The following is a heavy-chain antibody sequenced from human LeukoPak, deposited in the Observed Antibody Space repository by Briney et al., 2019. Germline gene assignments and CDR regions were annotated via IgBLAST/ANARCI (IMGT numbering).Heavy chain of an antibody. CDR3: ARDRGWNTFDY. J-gene: IGHJ4*02. V-gene: IGHV3-7*01. Sequence: PGGSLRLSCAASGFTFSVSWMSWVRQAPGKGLEWVANIKEDGSVKNYVDSVKGQLTISRDNAKKSLFLQMNSLRAEDTAVYYCARDRGWNTFDYWGQGTLVTVSS. CDR2: IKEDGSVK. D-gene: IGHD1/OR15-1a*01. CDR1: GFTFSVSW.